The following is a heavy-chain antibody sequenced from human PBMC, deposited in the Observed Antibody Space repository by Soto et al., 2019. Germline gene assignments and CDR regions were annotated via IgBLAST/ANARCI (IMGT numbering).Heavy chain of an antibody. V-gene: IGHV3-48*01. D-gene: IGHD3-22*01. CDR2: ISSSSSTI. CDR1: GFTFSSYS. CDR3: ARGLIVVANWFDP. J-gene: IGHJ5*02. Sequence: GGSLRLSCAASGFTFSSYSMNWVRQAPGKGLEWVSYISSSSSTIYYADSVKGRFTISRDNAKNSLYLQMNSLRAEDTAVYYCARGLIVVANWFDPWGQGALVTVS.